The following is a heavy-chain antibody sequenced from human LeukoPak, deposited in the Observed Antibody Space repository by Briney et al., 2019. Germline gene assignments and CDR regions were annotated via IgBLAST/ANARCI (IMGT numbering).Heavy chain of an antibody. J-gene: IGHJ4*02. Sequence: ASVKVSCKASGGTFSSYAISWVRQAPGQGLEWMGGIIPISGTANYAQKFQGRVTITTDESTSTAYMELSSLRSEDTAVYYCARGRQQLVAYFDYWGQGTLVTVSS. D-gene: IGHD6-13*01. CDR3: ARGRQQLVAYFDY. V-gene: IGHV1-69*05. CDR2: IIPISGTA. CDR1: GGTFSSYA.